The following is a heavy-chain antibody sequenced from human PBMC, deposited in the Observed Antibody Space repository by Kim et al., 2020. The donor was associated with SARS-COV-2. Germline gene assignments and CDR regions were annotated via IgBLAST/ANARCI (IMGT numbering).Heavy chain of an antibody. V-gene: IGHV4-59*08. Sequence: SETLSLTCTVSGGSISSYYWSWIRQPPGKGLEWIGHVYYSGSTNYNPSLKSRVTISADTSKNQFFLKLSSVIAADTAGYYCARQWDSWGQGTLVTVSS. CDR3: ARQWDS. J-gene: IGHJ4*02. CDR1: GGSISSYY. CDR2: VYYSGST.